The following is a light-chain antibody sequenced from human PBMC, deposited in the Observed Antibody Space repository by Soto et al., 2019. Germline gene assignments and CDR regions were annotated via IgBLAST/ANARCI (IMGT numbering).Light chain of an antibody. J-gene: IGKJ1*01. Sequence: DIQMTQSPSTLSASVGDRVTITCRASQSISSWLAWYQQKPGKAPKLLIYKASSLESGVPSRFSGSGSGTEFALSISSRQPDDFGSYYCQQCNSYPWRFGQGTKVEIK. CDR2: KAS. CDR3: QQCNSYPWR. CDR1: QSISSW. V-gene: IGKV1-5*03.